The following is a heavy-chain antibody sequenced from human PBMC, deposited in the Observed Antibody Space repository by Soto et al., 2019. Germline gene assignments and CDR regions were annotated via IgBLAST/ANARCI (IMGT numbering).Heavy chain of an antibody. D-gene: IGHD3-3*01. V-gene: IGHV3-15*01. J-gene: IGHJ6*02. CDR2: IKSKNHGGTI. Sequence: GWSLRLACASSGFTFNSAWMSWVRQAPGKGLEWVGRIKSKNHGGTIDYAAPVKGRFTISRDDPKNTLYLQMNSLKTEDTAVYYCTTDSRFLEWSSYYYGMDVWGQGTTVTVS. CDR1: GFTFNSAW. CDR3: TTDSRFLEWSSYYYGMDV.